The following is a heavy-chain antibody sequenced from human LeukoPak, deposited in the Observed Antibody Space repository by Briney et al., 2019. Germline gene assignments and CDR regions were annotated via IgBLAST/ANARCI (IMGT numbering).Heavy chain of an antibody. CDR3: AREHTLLPFY. D-gene: IGHD2-15*01. CDR1: GGTFSSYA. J-gene: IGHJ4*02. Sequence: ASVKVSCKASGGTFSSYAISWVRQAPGQGLEWMGGIIPIFGTANYAQKFQGRVTITADESTSTAYMELSRLRSDDTAVYYCAREHTLLPFYWGQGTLVTVSS. CDR2: IIPIFGTA. V-gene: IGHV1-69*01.